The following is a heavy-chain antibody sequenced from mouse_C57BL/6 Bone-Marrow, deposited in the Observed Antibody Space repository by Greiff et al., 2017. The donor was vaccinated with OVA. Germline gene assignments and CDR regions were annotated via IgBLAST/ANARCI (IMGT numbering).Heavy chain of an antibody. CDR3: TEPYDGYFSFDY. Sequence: EVMLVESGGGLVQPGGSMKLSCVASGFTFSNYWMNWVRQSPEKGLEWVAQIRLKSDNYATHYAESVKGRFTISRDDSKSSVYLQMNNLRAEDTGIYYCTEPYDGYFSFDYWGQGTTLTVSS. J-gene: IGHJ2*01. CDR2: IRLKSDNYAT. CDR1: GFTFSNYW. V-gene: IGHV6-3*01. D-gene: IGHD2-3*01.